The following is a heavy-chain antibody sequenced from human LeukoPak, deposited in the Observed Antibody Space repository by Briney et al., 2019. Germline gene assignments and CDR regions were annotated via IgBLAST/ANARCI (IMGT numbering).Heavy chain of an antibody. Sequence: WETLSLTCAVYGGSFSGYYWSWIRQPPGKGLEWIGEINHSGSTNYNPSLKSRVTISVDTSKNQFSLKLSSVTAADTAVYYCARPRQWLVRAPDAFDIWGQGTMVTVSS. CDR1: GGSFSGYY. J-gene: IGHJ3*02. V-gene: IGHV4-34*01. CDR3: ARPRQWLVRAPDAFDI. D-gene: IGHD6-19*01. CDR2: INHSGST.